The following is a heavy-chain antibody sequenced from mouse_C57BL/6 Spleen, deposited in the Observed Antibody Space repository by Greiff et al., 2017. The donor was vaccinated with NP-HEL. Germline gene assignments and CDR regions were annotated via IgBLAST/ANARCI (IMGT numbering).Heavy chain of an antibody. CDR2: INPGSGGT. D-gene: IGHD1-1*01. CDR3: ARRGYYGSTSYYYDMDD. V-gene: IGHV1-54*01. Sequence: VQLQQSGAELVRPGTSVKVSCKASGYAFTNYLIEWVKQRPGQGLEWIGVINPGSGGTNYNEKFKGKATLTADKSSSTAYMQLSSLTSEDSAVYVCARRGYYGSTSYYYDMDDWGKGTSVNV. CDR1: GYAFTNYL. J-gene: IGHJ4*01.